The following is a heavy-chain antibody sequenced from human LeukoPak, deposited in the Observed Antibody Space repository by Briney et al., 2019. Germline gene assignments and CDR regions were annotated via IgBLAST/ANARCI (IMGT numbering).Heavy chain of an antibody. CDR2: ISYDGSNK. D-gene: IGHD2-15*01. J-gene: IGHJ3*02. Sequence: GGSLRLSCAASGFTFSGYSMHWVRQAPGKGLEWVAVISYDGSNKYYADSVKGRFTISRDNSKNTLYLQMNSLRAEDTAVYYCARDHGDCSGGSCTIEAFDIWGQGTMVTVSS. CDR1: GFTFSGYS. CDR3: ARDHGDCSGGSCTIEAFDI. V-gene: IGHV3-30*03.